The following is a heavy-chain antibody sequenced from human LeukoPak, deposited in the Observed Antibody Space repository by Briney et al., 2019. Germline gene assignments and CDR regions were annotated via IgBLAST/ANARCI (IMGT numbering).Heavy chain of an antibody. CDR3: ARVRLDRSERNLDAFEN. J-gene: IGHJ3*02. V-gene: IGHV3-53*01. CDR2: IYSGGST. D-gene: IGHD1-14*01. CDR1: GFTVSSNY. Sequence: GGSLRLSCAASGFTVSSNYMSWVRQAPGKGLEWVSSIYSGGSTYYADSVKGRFTISRGISKNTVYLQMNSLRAEDTAVYFCARVRLDRSERNLDAFENWGQGTMVTVSS.